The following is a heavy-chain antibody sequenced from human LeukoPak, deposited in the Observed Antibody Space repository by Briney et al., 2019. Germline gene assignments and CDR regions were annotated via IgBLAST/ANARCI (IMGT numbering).Heavy chain of an antibody. CDR2: IDRHGNT. D-gene: IGHD3-16*01. J-gene: IGHJ4*02. CDR1: DESFSGYLSDSY. V-gene: IGHV4-34*01. CDR3: ARRGGGNYPDYFDY. Sequence: SETLSLTCAIYDESFSGYLSDSYWSWVRRPPGKGLEWIGEIDRHGNTNYSPSLKSRVTISIQTSKSQFSLNLNSVTDADTAVYYCARRGGGNYPDYFDYWGRGTPVTVSS.